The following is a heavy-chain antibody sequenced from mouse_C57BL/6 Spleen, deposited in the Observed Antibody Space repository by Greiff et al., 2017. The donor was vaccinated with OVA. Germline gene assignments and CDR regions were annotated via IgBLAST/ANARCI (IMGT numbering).Heavy chain of an antibody. Sequence: QVQLKQSGPELVKPGASVKISCKASGYAFSSSWMNWVKQRPGKGLEWIGRIYPGDGDTNYNGKFKGKATLTADKSSSTAYMQLSSLTSEDSAVYFCARSGDYGFAYWGQGTLVTVSA. V-gene: IGHV1-82*01. CDR2: IYPGDGDT. CDR1: GYAFSSSW. CDR3: ARSGDYGFAY. J-gene: IGHJ3*01. D-gene: IGHD2-4*01.